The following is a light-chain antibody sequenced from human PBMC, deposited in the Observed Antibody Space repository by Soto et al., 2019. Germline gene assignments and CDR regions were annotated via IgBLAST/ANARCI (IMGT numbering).Light chain of an antibody. CDR3: QQYNSYSPT. CDR1: QSIGVW. CDR2: KAS. J-gene: IGKJ1*01. Sequence: DIQMAKSPSPLTASVGARVTITCRASQSIGVWLAWYQQKAGKAPNLLIYKASRLESGVPSRFSGSGSETEFTLTISGLHPGDSATYYCQQYNSYSPTFGQGTKVDIK. V-gene: IGKV1-5*03.